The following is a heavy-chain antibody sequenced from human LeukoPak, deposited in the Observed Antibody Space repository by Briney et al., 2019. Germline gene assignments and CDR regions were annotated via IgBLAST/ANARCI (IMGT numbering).Heavy chain of an antibody. CDR3: AGYYYDSSRGFDL. CDR2: INWNGAWT. Sequence: PGGSLRLSCAASGFKLDDYGMSWVHQAPGKGLEWVCDINWNGAWTGYADSVKGRFTISRDNAKNSLYLQMNSLRAEDTALYYCAGYYYDSSRGFDLWGQGTLVTVSA. D-gene: IGHD3-9*01. CDR1: GFKLDDYG. V-gene: IGHV3-20*04. J-gene: IGHJ5*02.